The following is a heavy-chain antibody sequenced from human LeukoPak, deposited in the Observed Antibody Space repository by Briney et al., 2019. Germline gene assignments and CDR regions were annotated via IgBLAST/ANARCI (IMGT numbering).Heavy chain of an antibody. D-gene: IGHD2-2*01. J-gene: IGHJ4*02. V-gene: IGHV3-21*01. Sequence: GGSLRLSCAASGFTFSTYSMNWVRQAPGKGLEWVSSISSSSSYIYYADSVKGRFTISRDNAKNSLYLQMNSLRDEDTAVDYCARCTATSSTSCYAVDYWGQGTLVTVSS. CDR1: GFTFSTYS. CDR2: ISSSSSYI. CDR3: ARCTATSSTSCYAVDY.